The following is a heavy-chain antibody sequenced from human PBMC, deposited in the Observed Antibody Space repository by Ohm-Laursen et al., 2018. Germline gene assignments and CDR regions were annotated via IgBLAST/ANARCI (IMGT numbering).Heavy chain of an antibody. Sequence: SLRLSCAAPGFPFSSYSIPWARQAPAKGLEGVANIKHDGREKYYLDSVKGRFTISRENAKNSLYLQMESLRVEDTAVYFCARESIAPFFWGQGTLVTVSS. V-gene: IGHV3-7*01. J-gene: IGHJ4*02. CDR1: GFPFSSYS. CDR3: ARESIAPFF. D-gene: IGHD2/OR15-2a*01. CDR2: IKHDGREK.